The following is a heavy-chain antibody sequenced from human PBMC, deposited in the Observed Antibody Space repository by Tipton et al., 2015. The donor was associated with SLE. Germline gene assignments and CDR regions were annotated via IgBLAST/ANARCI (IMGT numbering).Heavy chain of an antibody. CDR2: ISSSGSPI. V-gene: IGHV3-48*01. J-gene: IGHJ5*02. CDR1: GFTFSYYS. D-gene: IGHD2-2*01. Sequence: SLRLSCAASGFTFSYYSMNWVRQAPGKGLEWVSYISSSGSPIYYEDSVKGRFTISRDNAKNSLYLQMNSLRAEETAVYYCAREKPVPAGLSEWLDPWGEGTLVTVSS. CDR3: AREKPVPAGLSEWLDP.